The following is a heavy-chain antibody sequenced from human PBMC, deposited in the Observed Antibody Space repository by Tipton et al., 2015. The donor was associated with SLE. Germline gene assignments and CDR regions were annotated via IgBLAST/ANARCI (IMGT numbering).Heavy chain of an antibody. CDR1: GFSLSSYE. Sequence: GSLRLSCVASGFSLSSYEINWVRQAPGKGLECVSYVNIGGTIIYYEDSVQGRFTISRDNAKNSLYLQMNSLRAEDTAIYYCARLSHYAAGRYDMDVWGQGTTVTVSS. V-gene: IGHV3-48*03. CDR3: ARLSHYAAGRYDMDV. D-gene: IGHD3-10*01. J-gene: IGHJ6*02. CDR2: VNIGGTII.